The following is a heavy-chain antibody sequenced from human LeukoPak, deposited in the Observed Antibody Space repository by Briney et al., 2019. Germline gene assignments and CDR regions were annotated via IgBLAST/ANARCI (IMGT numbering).Heavy chain of an antibody. CDR3: ARCIAAAGFAFDI. Sequence: SVKVSCKASGGTFSSYTISWVRQAPGQGLEWMGRIIPILGIANYAQKFQGKGPITADKSTSTAYMDLSRLSLEAADAAFYARCIAAAGFAFDIWGQETMVTVSS. J-gene: IGHJ3*02. CDR2: IIPILGIA. V-gene: IGHV1-69*02. CDR1: GGTFSSYT. D-gene: IGHD6-13*01.